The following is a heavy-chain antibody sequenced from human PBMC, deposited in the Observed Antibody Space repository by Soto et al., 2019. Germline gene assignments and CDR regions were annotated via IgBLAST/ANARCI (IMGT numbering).Heavy chain of an antibody. D-gene: IGHD3-10*01. V-gene: IGHV1-69*06. CDR1: GRSFSSDG. Sequence: QLQLEQSGPEVKKPGSSVKVSCKASGRSFSSDGVSWVRQAPGQGLEWMGGIIPVFGNTKYVQRFQGRLTITADKSTSTVYMEMSSLSSEDTAVYFCARRQYYSSGSAATSYFYFGIDVWGQGTTVIVSS. J-gene: IGHJ6*02. CDR3: ARRQYYSSGSAATSYFYFGIDV. CDR2: IIPVFGNT.